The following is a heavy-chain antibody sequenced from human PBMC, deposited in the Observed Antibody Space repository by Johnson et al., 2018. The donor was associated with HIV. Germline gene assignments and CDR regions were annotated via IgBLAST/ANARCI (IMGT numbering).Heavy chain of an antibody. J-gene: IGHJ3*02. Sequence: VQLVESGGGLVQPGGSLRLSCAASGFTFSSYAMHWVRQAPGKGLEYVSAISSDGGSSYSSNSVKGRFTISRDNSKNTVFLQMNTLSADDTAVYYCAKVARYGGSGWVDAFDIWGQGTMVTVS. CDR3: AKVARYGGSGWVDAFDI. V-gene: IGHV3-64*01. CDR2: ISSDGGSS. D-gene: IGHD6-19*01. CDR1: GFTFSSYA.